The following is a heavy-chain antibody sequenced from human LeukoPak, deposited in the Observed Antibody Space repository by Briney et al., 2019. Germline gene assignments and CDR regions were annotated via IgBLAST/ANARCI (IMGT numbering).Heavy chain of an antibody. J-gene: IGHJ4*02. V-gene: IGHV5-51*01. CDR3: ARPGISSSWYYFDY. Sequence: GESLKISCKGSGYSFTNYWIGWVRQMPGKGLEWLGIIYPGDSDTRYSPSFQGQVTISADKSITTAYLQWSSLKASDTAMYYCARPGISSSWYYFDYWGQGTLVTVSS. CDR1: GYSFTNYW. CDR2: IYPGDSDT. D-gene: IGHD6-13*01.